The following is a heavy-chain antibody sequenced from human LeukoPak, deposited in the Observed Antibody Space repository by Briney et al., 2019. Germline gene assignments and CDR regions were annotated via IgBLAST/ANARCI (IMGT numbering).Heavy chain of an antibody. J-gene: IGHJ4*02. D-gene: IGHD6-19*01. CDR3: ARIPSGYSGIAVAGIDY. CDR1: GFTVSSNY. V-gene: IGHV4-39*07. Sequence: PGGSLRLSCAASGFTVSSNYMSWVRQAPGKGLEWIGSIYYSGSTYYNPSLKSRVTISVDTSKNQFSLKLSSVTAADTAVYYCARIPSGYSGIAVAGIDYWGQGTLVTVSS. CDR2: IYYSGST.